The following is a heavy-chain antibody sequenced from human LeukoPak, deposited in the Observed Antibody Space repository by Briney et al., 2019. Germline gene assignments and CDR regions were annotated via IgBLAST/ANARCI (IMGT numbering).Heavy chain of an antibody. CDR2: ISGSGGST. Sequence: GGSLRLSCAASGFTFSSYAMSWVRQAPGKGLEWVSAISGSGGSTYYADSVKGRFTIFRDNSKNTLYLQMNSLRAEDTAVYYCAKDRRITGTTGGWFDPWGQGTLVTVSS. V-gene: IGHV3-23*01. CDR1: GFTFSSYA. J-gene: IGHJ5*02. CDR3: AKDRRITGTTGGWFDP. D-gene: IGHD1-7*01.